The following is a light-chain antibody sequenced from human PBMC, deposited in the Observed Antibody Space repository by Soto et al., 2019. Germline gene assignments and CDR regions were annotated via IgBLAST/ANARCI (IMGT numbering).Light chain of an antibody. CDR2: YDS. V-gene: IGLV3-21*04. Sequence: SYELTQPPSVSVAPEKTARLTCGGDNIGSKRVHWYRQKPGQAPVLVIYYDSDRPSGIPARFSGSNSGNTATLTINRVEAGDEADYYCQVWDITTDHYVFGTGTKVTVL. J-gene: IGLJ1*01. CDR1: NIGSKR. CDR3: QVWDITTDHYV.